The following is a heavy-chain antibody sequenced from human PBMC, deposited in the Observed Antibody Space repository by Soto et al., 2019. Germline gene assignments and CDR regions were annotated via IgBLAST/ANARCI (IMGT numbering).Heavy chain of an antibody. D-gene: IGHD2-21*02. CDR1: GGSISSGGYY. CDR2: VYYSGST. Sequence: QVQLQESGPGLVKPSQTLSLTCTVSGGSISSGGYYWSWIRQHPGKGLEWIGYVYYSGSTYYNPSLTSRVTISVDTSKNQFSLKLSSVTAADTAVYYCARVWFSGDYLHFDYWGQGTLVTVSS. CDR3: ARVWFSGDYLHFDY. V-gene: IGHV4-31*03. J-gene: IGHJ4*02.